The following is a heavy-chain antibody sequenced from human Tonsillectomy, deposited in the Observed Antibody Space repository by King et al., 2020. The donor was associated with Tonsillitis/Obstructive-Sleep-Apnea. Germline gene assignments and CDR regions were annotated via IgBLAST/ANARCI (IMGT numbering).Heavy chain of an antibody. V-gene: IGHV1-3*01. J-gene: IGHJ6*03. Sequence: QLVQSGAEVKKPGASVKLSCKASGYTFRSYAVLWVRQAPGQRPEWLAWINAGNGNTKNSLSLEGRITITRDTSASKVYLELTSLRSEDTAVYYCARSLGGNFKSFYYMDVWGEGTTVTVSS. D-gene: IGHD1-7*01. CDR1: GYTFRSYA. CDR2: INAGNGNT. CDR3: ARSLGGNFKSFYYMDV.